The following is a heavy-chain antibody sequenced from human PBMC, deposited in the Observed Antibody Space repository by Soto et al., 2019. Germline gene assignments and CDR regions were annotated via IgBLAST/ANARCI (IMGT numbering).Heavy chain of an antibody. Sequence: QVQLQKSGPGLVKPSETLSLTCTVSGGSVSSGSYYWSWIRQPPGKGLEWIGYIYYSGSTNYNPSLKSRVTISVDTSKNQFSLKLSSVTAADTAVYYCARSFGDYVGGWFDPWGQGTLVTVSS. V-gene: IGHV4-61*01. CDR1: GGSVSSGSYY. J-gene: IGHJ5*02. CDR2: IYYSGST. CDR3: ARSFGDYVGGWFDP. D-gene: IGHD4-17*01.